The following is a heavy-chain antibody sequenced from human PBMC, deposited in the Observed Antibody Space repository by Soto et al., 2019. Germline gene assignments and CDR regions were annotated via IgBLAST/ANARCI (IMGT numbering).Heavy chain of an antibody. D-gene: IGHD3-16*01. Sequence: QITLKESGPPLVKPTQTLTLTCTFSGFSLSTSGVVVGWIRQPPGKALEWLALIYWDDDKRYSPSLKSRLTITKDTSKNQVVLTMTNMDPVDTATYYRAPITGWGIWFDPWGQGTLVTVSS. CDR3: APITGWGIWFDP. CDR1: GFSLSTSGVV. J-gene: IGHJ5*02. CDR2: IYWDDDK. V-gene: IGHV2-5*02.